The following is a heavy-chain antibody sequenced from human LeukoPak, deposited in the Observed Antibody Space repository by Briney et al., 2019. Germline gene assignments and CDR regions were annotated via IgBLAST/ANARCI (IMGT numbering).Heavy chain of an antibody. CDR3: ARGTATLVDY. CDR2: IYHSGST. J-gene: IGHJ4*02. D-gene: IGHD4-17*01. Sequence: SQTLSLICAVSGGSISSGGYSWSWIRQPPGKGLEWIGYIYHSGSTYYNPSLKSRVTISVDRSKNQFSLKLSSVTAADTAVYYCARGTATLVDYWGQGTLVTVSS. CDR1: GGSISSGGYS. V-gene: IGHV4-30-2*01.